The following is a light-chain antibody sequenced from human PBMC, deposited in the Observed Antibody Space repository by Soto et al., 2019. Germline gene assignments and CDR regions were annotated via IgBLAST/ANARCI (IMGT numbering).Light chain of an antibody. CDR1: QSVTSG. Sequence: ETVLTQSPATLSLSPGERATLACRASQSVTSGLAWYQQKPGQAPRLLLYDASHRATGIPDRFSGSGSGTDFTLTISGLEPADFAVYYCQQRARWPLTFGGGTKVEI. V-gene: IGKV3-11*01. CDR2: DAS. J-gene: IGKJ4*01. CDR3: QQRARWPLT.